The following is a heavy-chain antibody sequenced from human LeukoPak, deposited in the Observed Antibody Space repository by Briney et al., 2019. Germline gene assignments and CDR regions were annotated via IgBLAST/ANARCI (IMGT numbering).Heavy chain of an antibody. CDR2: ISWNSGSI. Sequence: PGRSLRLSCAASGFTFDDYAMHWVRQAPGKGLEWVSGISWNSGSIGYADSVKGRSTISRDNAKHSLYLQMNSLRAEDTALYYCAKASITMVRGVPSTTGYFDYWGQGTLVTVSS. D-gene: IGHD3-10*01. CDR3: AKASITMVRGVPSTTGYFDY. J-gene: IGHJ4*02. CDR1: GFTFDDYA. V-gene: IGHV3-9*01.